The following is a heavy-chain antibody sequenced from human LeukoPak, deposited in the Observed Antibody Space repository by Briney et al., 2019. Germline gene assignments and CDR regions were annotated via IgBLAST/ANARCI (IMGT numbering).Heavy chain of an antibody. CDR1: GFTFGDYA. J-gene: IGHJ4*02. CDR2: IRSKAYGGTT. CDR3: TRDYVDYVEY. D-gene: IGHD3-16*01. Sequence: GGSLRLSCTASGFTFGDYAMSWVRQAPGKGLEWVGFIRSKAYGGTTEYAASVKGRFTISRDDSKSIAYLQMNSLKTEDTAVYYCTRDYVDYVEYWGQGTLVTVSS. V-gene: IGHV3-49*04.